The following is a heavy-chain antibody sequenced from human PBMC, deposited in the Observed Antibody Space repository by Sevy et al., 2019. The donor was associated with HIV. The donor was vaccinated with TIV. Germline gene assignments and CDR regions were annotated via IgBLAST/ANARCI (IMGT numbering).Heavy chain of an antibody. CDR1: GFTVSSNY. CDR3: ARGLLAMVRGSYYFDY. D-gene: IGHD3-10*01. CDR2: IYSGGST. J-gene: IGHJ4*02. Sequence: GGSLRLSCAASGFTVSSNYMSWVRQAPGKGLEWVSVIYSGGSTYYADSVKGRFTISRDNSKSTLYLQMNSLRAEDTAVYYCARGLLAMVRGSYYFDYWGQGTLVTVSS. V-gene: IGHV3-53*01.